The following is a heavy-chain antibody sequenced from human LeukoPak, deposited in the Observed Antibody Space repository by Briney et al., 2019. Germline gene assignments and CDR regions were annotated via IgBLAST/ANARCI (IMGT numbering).Heavy chain of an antibody. CDR2: ISAYNGNT. V-gene: IGHV1-18*04. D-gene: IGHD3-3*01. Sequence: ASVKVSCKASGYTFTGYYMHWVRQAPGQGLEWMGWISAYNGNTNYAQKLQGRVTMTTDTSTSTAYMELRSLRSDDTAVYYCARDPGFWHPFDYWGQGTLVTVSS. CDR3: ARDPGFWHPFDY. CDR1: GYTFTGYY. J-gene: IGHJ4*02.